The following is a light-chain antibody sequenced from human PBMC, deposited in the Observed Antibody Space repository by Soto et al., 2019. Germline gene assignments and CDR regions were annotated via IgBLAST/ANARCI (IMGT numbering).Light chain of an antibody. J-gene: IGKJ1*01. CDR2: GAS. Sequence: EIVLAQSPGTLSLSPGERATVSCRASQSVSSNLAWYQQKPGQAPRLLIYGASTRATGVPARFSGSGSGTDFTLTISRLEPEDFAVYYCQQYGSSGTFGQGTKVDIK. CDR3: QQYGSSGT. V-gene: IGKV3-20*01. CDR1: QSVSSN.